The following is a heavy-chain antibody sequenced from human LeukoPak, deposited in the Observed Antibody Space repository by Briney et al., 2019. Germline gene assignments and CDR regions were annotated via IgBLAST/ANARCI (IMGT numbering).Heavy chain of an antibody. CDR1: GYTFIHYD. Sequence: ASVKVSCKASGYTFIHYDIYWVRQATGQGLEWLGRMHPGSGGTDYAQRFQGRVTMTRDTSIATAFMELSSLTSEDTAIYYCARSVAAFDIWGQGTLVTVSS. CDR3: ARSVAAFDI. V-gene: IGHV1-8*01. D-gene: IGHD5/OR15-5a*01. CDR2: MHPGSGGT. J-gene: IGHJ3*02.